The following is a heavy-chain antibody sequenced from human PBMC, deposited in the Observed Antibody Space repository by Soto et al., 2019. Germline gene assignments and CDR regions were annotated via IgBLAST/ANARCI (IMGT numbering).Heavy chain of an antibody. J-gene: IGHJ6*02. CDR3: ARDGCSSTSCSNYYGMDV. D-gene: IGHD2-2*01. CDR2: INPNSGGT. CDR1: GYTFTGYY. V-gene: IGHV1-2*02. Sequence: QVQLVQSGAEVKKPGASVKVSCKASGYTFTGYYMHWVRQAPGQGLEWMGWINPNSGGTNYAQKFQGRVTMTRDTSISTAYMELSRLRSDDTAVYYCARDGCSSTSCSNYYGMDVWGQGTTVTVSS.